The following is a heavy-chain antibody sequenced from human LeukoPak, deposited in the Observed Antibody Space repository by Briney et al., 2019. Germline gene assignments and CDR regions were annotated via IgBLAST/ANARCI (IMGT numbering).Heavy chain of an antibody. D-gene: IGHD3-9*01. CDR3: ARGHYDVLAASYKWTPDY. Sequence: GGSLRLSCAPSGFTFSNYEMNWVRQAPGRGLEWVSSITSGGDYIYYADSVKGRFTTSRDNAKNSLSLQLNSLRVEDTAVYYCARGHYDVLAASYKWTPDYWGQGTLVTVSS. V-gene: IGHV3-21*01. CDR1: GFTFSNYE. CDR2: ITSGGDYI. J-gene: IGHJ4*02.